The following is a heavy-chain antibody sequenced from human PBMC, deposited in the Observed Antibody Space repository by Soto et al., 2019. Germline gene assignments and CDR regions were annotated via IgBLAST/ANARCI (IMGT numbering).Heavy chain of an antibody. CDR3: SRDPRLVDY. D-gene: IGHD1-26*01. CDR2: INGGGDVI. V-gene: IGHV3-11*01. J-gene: IGHJ4*02. CDR1: GFTFSDYY. Sequence: KAGGSLRLSCVASGFTFSDYYMTWIRQAPGKGPEWISYINGGGDVIAYADSVKGRFTISRDNARRSVYLQMNSLTVDDTAVYYCSRDPRLVDYWGQGTLVTVSS.